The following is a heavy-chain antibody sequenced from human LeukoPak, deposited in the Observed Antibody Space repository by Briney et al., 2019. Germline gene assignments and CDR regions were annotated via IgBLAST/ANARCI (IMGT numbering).Heavy chain of an antibody. D-gene: IGHD6-19*01. CDR1: GGTFSSYA. CDR3: ASALSGIAVAGSFDP. Sequence: SVKVSCKASGGTFSSYAISWVRQAPGQGLEWMGRIIPILGIANYAQKFQGRVTITADKSTSTAYMELSSLRSEDTAVYYCASALSGIAVAGSFDPWGQGTLVTVSS. J-gene: IGHJ5*02. V-gene: IGHV1-69*04. CDR2: IIPILGIA.